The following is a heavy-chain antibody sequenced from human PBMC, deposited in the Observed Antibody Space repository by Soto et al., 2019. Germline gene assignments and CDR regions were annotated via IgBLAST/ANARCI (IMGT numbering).Heavy chain of an antibody. D-gene: IGHD6-19*01. CDR3: ARAKQWVVRPGNWFDP. J-gene: IGHJ5*02. CDR1: GFTFSSYW. Sequence: PGGCLRLSXAASGFTFSSYWMSWVRQAPGKGLEWVANIKQDGSEKYYVDSVKGRFTISRDNAKNSLYLQMNSLRAEDTAVYYCARAKQWVVRPGNWFDPWGQGTLVTVSS. CDR2: IKQDGSEK. V-gene: IGHV3-7*03.